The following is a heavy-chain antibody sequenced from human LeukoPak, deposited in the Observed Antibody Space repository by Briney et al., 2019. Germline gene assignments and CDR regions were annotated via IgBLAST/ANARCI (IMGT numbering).Heavy chain of an antibody. V-gene: IGHV3-74*01. Sequence: PGGSLRLSCAASGFTFSSYWMHWVRQAPGKGLVWVSRINSDGGSTSYADSVKGRFTISRDNAKNTLYLQMNSLRAEDTAVYYCARDLRIAAAGTYYYYGMDVWGQGTTVTVSS. CDR2: INSDGGST. CDR1: GFTFSSYW. J-gene: IGHJ6*02. CDR3: ARDLRIAAAGTYYYYGMDV. D-gene: IGHD6-13*01.